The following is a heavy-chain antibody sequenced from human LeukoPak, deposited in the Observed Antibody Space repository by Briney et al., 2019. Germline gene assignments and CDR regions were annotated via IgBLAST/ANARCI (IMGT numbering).Heavy chain of an antibody. CDR3: ARDAELQGLYAFDL. V-gene: IGHV3-11*04. D-gene: IGHD3-10*01. Sequence: GGSLRLSCVASGFSFSDYYLRWVRQAPGKGLEWVSFISNSGYSIYYADSVKGRFTISRDNAKNSVFLQMNSLGAEDTALYYCARDAELQGLYAFDLWGQGTLITVSS. CDR2: ISNSGYSI. J-gene: IGHJ3*01. CDR1: GFSFSDYY.